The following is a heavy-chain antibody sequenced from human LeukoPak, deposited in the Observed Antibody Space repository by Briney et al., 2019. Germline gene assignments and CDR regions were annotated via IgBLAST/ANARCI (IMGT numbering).Heavy chain of an antibody. CDR3: ARGISSGWYYVEEDY. Sequence: ASVKVSCKASGGTFSSYDINWVRQATGQGLEWMGWMNPNSGNTGYAQKFQGRVTITRNTSISTAYMELSSLRSEDTAVYYCARGISSGWYYVEEDYWGQGTLVTVSS. CDR1: GGTFSSYD. D-gene: IGHD6-19*01. J-gene: IGHJ4*02. V-gene: IGHV1-8*03. CDR2: MNPNSGNT.